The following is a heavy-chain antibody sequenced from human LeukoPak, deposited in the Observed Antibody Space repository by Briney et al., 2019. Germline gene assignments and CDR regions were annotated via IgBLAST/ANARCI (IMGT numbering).Heavy chain of an antibody. J-gene: IGHJ4*02. CDR1: GGSINNYY. CDR2: IYPSGSI. V-gene: IGHV4-4*07. D-gene: IGHD5-18*01. Sequence: SETLSLTCTVSGGSINNYYWSWIRQPAGKGLEWIGHIYPSGSINYNPSHKSRVTMSVDTSKNQFSLKLNSVTAADTAVYYCARIHRYGYFDYWGQGTLVTVSS. CDR3: ARIHRYGYFDY.